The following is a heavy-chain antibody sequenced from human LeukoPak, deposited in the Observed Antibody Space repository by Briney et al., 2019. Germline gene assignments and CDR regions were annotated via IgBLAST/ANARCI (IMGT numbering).Heavy chain of an antibody. J-gene: IGHJ4*02. CDR3: ARDRVYGDSFDY. CDR2: ISSSSSYI. Sequence: PGGSLRLSCAASGFTFSSYSMNWVRRAPGKGLEWVSSISSSSSYIYYADSVKGRFTISRDNAKNSLYLQMNSLRAEDTAVYYCARDRVYGDSFDYWGQGTLVTVSS. CDR1: GFTFSSYS. D-gene: IGHD4-17*01. V-gene: IGHV3-21*01.